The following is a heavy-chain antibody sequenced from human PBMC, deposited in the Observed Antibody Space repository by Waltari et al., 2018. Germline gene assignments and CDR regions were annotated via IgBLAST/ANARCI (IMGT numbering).Heavy chain of an antibody. Sequence: QVQLQESGPGLVKPPQTLSLTCPVPGGSISRGDYYWRWIRQPPGKGLEWIGYIYYSGSTYYNPSLKSRVTISVDTSKNQFSLKLSSVTAADTAAYYCARVRELYFDYWGQGTLVTVSS. V-gene: IGHV4-30-4*01. CDR3: ARVRELYFDY. CDR1: GGSISRGDYY. J-gene: IGHJ4*02. CDR2: IYYSGST. D-gene: IGHD3-10*01.